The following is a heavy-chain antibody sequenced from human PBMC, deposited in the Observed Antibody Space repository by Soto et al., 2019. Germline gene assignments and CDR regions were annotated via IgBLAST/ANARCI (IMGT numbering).Heavy chain of an antibody. CDR2: IKSKTEGGTT. CDR1: GFTFSNAW. CDR3: ATCSGRDITSCYGIIDI. V-gene: IGHV3-15*01. Sequence: EGQLVESGGGLVKPGGSLRLSCAASGFTFSNAWMIWVRQATGRGGAWVGRIKSKTEGGTTEYAATVKARFTVSRNDSKITLNLQMNSLKIEDTAVYYCATCSGRDITSCYGIIDIWGQGTMVTVSS. J-gene: IGHJ3*02. D-gene: IGHD2-2*01.